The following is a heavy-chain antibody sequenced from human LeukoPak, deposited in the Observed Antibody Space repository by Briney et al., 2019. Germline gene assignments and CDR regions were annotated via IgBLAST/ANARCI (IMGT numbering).Heavy chain of an antibody. Sequence: GGSPRLSCAASGFTFSSYDMHWVRQATGKGLEWVSAIGTAGDTYYPGSVKGRFTISRENAKNSLYLQMNSLRAGDTAVYYCARGHFYGSTHAFDIWGQGTMVTVSS. CDR2: IGTAGDT. D-gene: IGHD3-10*01. J-gene: IGHJ3*02. V-gene: IGHV3-13*01. CDR3: ARGHFYGSTHAFDI. CDR1: GFTFSSYD.